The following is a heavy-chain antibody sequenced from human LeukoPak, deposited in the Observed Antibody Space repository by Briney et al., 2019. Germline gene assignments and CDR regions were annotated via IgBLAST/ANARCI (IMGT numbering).Heavy chain of an antibody. Sequence: GGSLRLSCAASGFTFSSYAMHWVRQAPGKGLEYVSAISSNGGSTYYANSVKGRFTLSRDNSKNTLYLQMGSLRAEDMAVYYCATLGVPGAFDIWGQGTMVTVSS. CDR3: ATLGVPGAFDI. V-gene: IGHV3-64*01. D-gene: IGHD7-27*01. CDR2: ISSNGGST. J-gene: IGHJ3*02. CDR1: GFTFSSYA.